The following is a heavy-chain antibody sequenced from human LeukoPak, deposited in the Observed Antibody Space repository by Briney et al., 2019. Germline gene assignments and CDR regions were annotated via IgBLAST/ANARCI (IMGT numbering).Heavy chain of an antibody. Sequence: GGSLRLSCAASGFTFSSYAMHWVRQAPGKGLEYVSAISSNGGSTYYANSVKGRFTISRDNSKNTLYLQMGSLRAEDMAVYYCARGVAAAGTSYYYYYGMDVWGQGTTVTVSS. CDR1: GFTFSSYA. J-gene: IGHJ6*02. CDR2: ISSNGGST. V-gene: IGHV3-64*01. CDR3: ARGVAAAGTSYYYYYGMDV. D-gene: IGHD6-13*01.